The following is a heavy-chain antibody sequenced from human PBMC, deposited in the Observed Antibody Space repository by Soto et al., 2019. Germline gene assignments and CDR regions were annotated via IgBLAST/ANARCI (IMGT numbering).Heavy chain of an antibody. Sequence: GGSLRLSCAACGFTFSSYGVQWVRHAPGKGLEWVAVISYDGSNKYYADSVKGRFTISRDNSKNTLYLQMNSLRAEDTDVYYCAKDSALYSSGWYEGFDYWGQGTLVTVSS. CDR3: AKDSALYSSGWYEGFDY. J-gene: IGHJ4*02. CDR1: GFTFSSYG. V-gene: IGHV3-30*18. CDR2: ISYDGSNK. D-gene: IGHD6-19*01.